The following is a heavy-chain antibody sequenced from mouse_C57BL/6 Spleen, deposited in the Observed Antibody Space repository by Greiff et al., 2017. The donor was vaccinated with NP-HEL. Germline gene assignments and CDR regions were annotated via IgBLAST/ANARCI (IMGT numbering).Heavy chain of an antibody. CDR1: GYTFTSYW. D-gene: IGHD2-4*01. J-gene: IGHJ1*03. CDR2: IYPGSGST. V-gene: IGHV1-55*01. CDR3: AKNDYDEGYFDV. Sequence: QVQLQQPGAELVKPGASVKMSCKASGYTFTSYWITWVKQRPGQGLEWIGDIYPGSGSTNYNEKFKSKATLTVDTSSSTAYMQLSSLTSEDSAVYYCAKNDYDEGYFDVWGTGTTVTVSS.